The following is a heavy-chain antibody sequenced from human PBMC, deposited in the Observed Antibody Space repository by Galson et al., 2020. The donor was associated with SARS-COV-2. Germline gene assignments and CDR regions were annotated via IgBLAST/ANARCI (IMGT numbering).Heavy chain of an antibody. D-gene: IGHD3-10*01. CDR3: ANDGHLRSWFGDSLIHFYFDS. CDR1: GFSFSFYA. Sequence: GGSLRLSCAASGFSFSFYAMHWVRHVPGRGLEWVALISYDGSHQYYADSVKGRFTISRDNSGDTVSLQMNSLRPEDTAVYYCANDGHLRSWFGDSLIHFYFDSWGQGSLVTVSS. CDR2: ISYDGSHQ. J-gene: IGHJ4*02. V-gene: IGHV3-30*18.